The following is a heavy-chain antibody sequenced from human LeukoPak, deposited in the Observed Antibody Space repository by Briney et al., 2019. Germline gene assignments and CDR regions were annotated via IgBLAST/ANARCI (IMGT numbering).Heavy chain of an antibody. D-gene: IGHD4-17*01. CDR3: ARLGDLYGDYGIHDY. Sequence: GESLKISCKGFGYNFTSHWIGWVRQMTGKGLEWMGIIYPGDFDTRYSPSSQGQVTISADKSTSTAYLQWSSLKASDTAIYYCARLGDLYGDYGIHDYWGQGTLVTVSS. J-gene: IGHJ4*02. V-gene: IGHV5-51*01. CDR2: IYPGDFDT. CDR1: GYNFTSHW.